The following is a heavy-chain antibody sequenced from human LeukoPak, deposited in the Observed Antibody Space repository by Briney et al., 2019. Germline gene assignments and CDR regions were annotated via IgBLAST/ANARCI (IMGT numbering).Heavy chain of an antibody. Sequence: SETLSLTCTVSGGPISSYYWSWIRQPPGKGLEWVGYIYYSGSTNYNPSLKSRVTISVDTSKNQFSLKLTSVTAAVTAVYYCAREGQWLADWFDPWGQGTLVTVSS. D-gene: IGHD6-19*01. V-gene: IGHV4-59*01. CDR2: IYYSGST. CDR1: GGPISSYY. CDR3: AREGQWLADWFDP. J-gene: IGHJ5*02.